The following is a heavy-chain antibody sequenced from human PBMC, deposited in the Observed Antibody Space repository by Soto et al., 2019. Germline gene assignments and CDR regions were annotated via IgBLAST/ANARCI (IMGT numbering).Heavy chain of an antibody. V-gene: IGHV3-11*01. CDR1: GFDFGDYY. Sequence: PGGSLRLSCAASGFDFGDYYMSWSRLAPGKGLEWISYISDSGSPLYYADSVKGRFSISRDNVKNSVYLQMNNLRADDTALYFSARDIRGYGMDVWGQGTTVTVSS. J-gene: IGHJ6*02. CDR3: ARDIRGYGMDV. CDR2: ISDSGSPL. D-gene: IGHD3-10*01.